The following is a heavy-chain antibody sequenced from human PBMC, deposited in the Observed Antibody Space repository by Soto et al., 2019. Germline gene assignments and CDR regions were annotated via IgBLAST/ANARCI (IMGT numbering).Heavy chain of an antibody. CDR2: IDPSDSYT. Sequence: GESLKISCKGSGYSFTSYWISWVRQMPGKGLEWMGRIDPSDSYTNYSPSFQGHVTISADKSISTAYLQWSSLKAPDTAMYYCARTRIVATTYYYYGMDVWGQGTTVTVSS. CDR1: GYSFTSYW. D-gene: IGHD5-12*01. CDR3: ARTRIVATTYYYYGMDV. V-gene: IGHV5-10-1*01. J-gene: IGHJ6*02.